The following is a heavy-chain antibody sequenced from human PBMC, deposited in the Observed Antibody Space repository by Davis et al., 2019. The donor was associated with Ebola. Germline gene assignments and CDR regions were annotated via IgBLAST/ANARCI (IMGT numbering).Heavy chain of an antibody. CDR1: GGSISSSNW. V-gene: IGHV4-4*02. D-gene: IGHD3-10*01. J-gene: IGHJ4*02. CDR3: ARDEFARSGYFDY. Sequence: SETLSLTCAVSGGSISSSNWWSWVRQPPGKGLEWIGEIYHSGSTNYNPSLKSRVTISVDKSKNQFSLKLSSVTAADTAVYYCARDEFARSGYFDYWGQGTLVTVSS. CDR2: IYHSGST.